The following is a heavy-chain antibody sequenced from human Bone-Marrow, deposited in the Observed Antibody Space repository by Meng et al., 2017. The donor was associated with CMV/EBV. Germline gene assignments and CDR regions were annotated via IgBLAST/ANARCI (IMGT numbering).Heavy chain of an antibody. CDR2: IYSGGSST. D-gene: IGHD3-3*01. J-gene: IGHJ4*02. CDR1: GFTFSSYS. V-gene: IGHV3-23*03. CDR3: AKAARGYDFWSGYYFDY. Sequence: WGSLSLSCAASGFTFSSYSMSWVRQAPGKGLEWVSVIYSGGSSTYYADSVKGRFTISRDNSKDTLYLLMNWLRAEDTAVYYCAKAARGYDFWSGYYFDYWGQGTLVTVSS.